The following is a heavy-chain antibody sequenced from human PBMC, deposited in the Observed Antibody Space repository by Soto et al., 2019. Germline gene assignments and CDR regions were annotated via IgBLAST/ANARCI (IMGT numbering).Heavy chain of an antibody. D-gene: IGHD3-3*02. CDR2: INNDGSST. CDR1: GFSFTTYW. Sequence: EVQLVESGGGLVQPGGSLRLSCAASGFSFTTYWMHWVRQAPGQGLVWVSHINNDGSSTRYADSVKGRFTISRDNAKNTLYRQVSSLRAEDTAVYCCARGPPVASSSRGDGMNVWGQGTTVTVSS. CDR3: ARGPPVASSSRGDGMNV. V-gene: IGHV3-74*01. J-gene: IGHJ6*02.